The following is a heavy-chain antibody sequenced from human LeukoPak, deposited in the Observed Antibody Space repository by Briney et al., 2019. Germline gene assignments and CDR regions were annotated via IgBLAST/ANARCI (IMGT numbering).Heavy chain of an antibody. CDR3: ARAQGTSHPFRGGYFDY. D-gene: IGHD2-2*01. CDR2: INPNSGGT. Sequence: ASVKVSCKASGYTFTGYYMHWVRQAPGQGLEWMGWINPNSGGTNYAQKFQGRVTMTRDTSISTAYMELSRLRSDDTAVYYCARAQGTSHPFRGGYFDYWGQGTLVTVSS. J-gene: IGHJ4*02. CDR1: GYTFTGYY. V-gene: IGHV1-2*02.